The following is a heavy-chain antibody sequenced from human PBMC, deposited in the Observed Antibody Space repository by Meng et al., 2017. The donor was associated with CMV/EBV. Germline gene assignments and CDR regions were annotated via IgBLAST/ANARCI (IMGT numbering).Heavy chain of an antibody. Sequence: GESLKISCVASGFTCGSYPMSWVRQAPGKGLEWVSTIYTDGSRSFHADSVKGRFIISRDNFKNTLYLQMNSLRAEDTAIYYCAKMTTAQWRIFDWGQGSLVTVSS. CDR1: GFTCGSYP. J-gene: IGHJ4*02. CDR3: AKMTTAQWRIFD. CDR2: IYTDGSRS. D-gene: IGHD6-19*01. V-gene: IGHV3-23*03.